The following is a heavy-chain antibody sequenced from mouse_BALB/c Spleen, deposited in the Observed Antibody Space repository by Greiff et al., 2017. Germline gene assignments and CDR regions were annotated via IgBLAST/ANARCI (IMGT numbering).Heavy chain of an antibody. CDR3: ARRDYDYFYWYFDV. Sequence: VQLQQSGPELVKPGASVKISCKASGYTFTDYNMHWVKQSHGKSLEWIGYIYPYNGGTGYNQKFKSKATLTVDNSSSTAYMELRSLTSEDSAVYYCARRDYDYFYWYFDVWGAGTTVTVSS. CDR2: IYPYNGGT. CDR1: GYTFTDYN. V-gene: IGHV1S29*02. J-gene: IGHJ1*01. D-gene: IGHD2-4*01.